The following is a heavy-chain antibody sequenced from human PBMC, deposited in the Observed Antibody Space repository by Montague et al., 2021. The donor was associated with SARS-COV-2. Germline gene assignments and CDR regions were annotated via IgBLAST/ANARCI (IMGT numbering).Heavy chain of an antibody. CDR3: ASGIYPSGSYYNRYYYGLNI. CDR1: GGSLSGYY. J-gene: IGHJ6*02. CDR2: INHSANT. V-gene: IGHV4-34*01. Sequence: SETLSLTCAVHGGSLSGYYWSWIRQPPEKGLEWIGEINHSANTKXNPSLKSPVTTSIDTSKNQFSPKMTSVTAADTATYYCASGIYPSGSYYNRYYYGLNIWGPGTTVIVSS. D-gene: IGHD3-10*01.